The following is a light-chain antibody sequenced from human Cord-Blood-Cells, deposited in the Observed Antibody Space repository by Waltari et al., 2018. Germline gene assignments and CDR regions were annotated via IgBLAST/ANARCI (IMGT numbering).Light chain of an antibody. V-gene: IGLV2-14*01. Sequence: QAALTPAARVAGSAGQSMSISCPGNKSDVAGYNYVCWYQQHPGKAPKLMIYDVSKRPSGVSNRFSGSKSGNTASLTISGLQAEDEADYYCSSYTSSSTWVFGGGTKLTVL. CDR3: SSYTSSSTWV. J-gene: IGLJ3*02. CDR1: KSDVAGYNY. CDR2: DVS.